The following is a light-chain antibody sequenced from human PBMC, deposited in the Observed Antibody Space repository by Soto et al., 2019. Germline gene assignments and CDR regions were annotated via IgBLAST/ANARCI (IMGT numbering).Light chain of an antibody. J-gene: IGKJ5*01. CDR2: DVF. CDR1: QTVSRN. V-gene: IGKV3-15*01. Sequence: PGERATLSCRASQTVSRNLAWYQQRPGQAPRLLIYDVFTRAAGIPARFSGSGSETEFTLTIRSLQSEDFAVYYCQQYNNWPSFGQGTRREIK. CDR3: QQYNNWPS.